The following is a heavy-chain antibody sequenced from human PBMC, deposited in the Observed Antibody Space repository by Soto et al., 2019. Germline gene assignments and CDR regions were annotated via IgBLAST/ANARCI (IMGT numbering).Heavy chain of an antibody. D-gene: IGHD3-16*01. Sequence: ASVKVSCKASGYTFTSYGISWVRQAPGQGLERMGWISAYNGNTNYAQKLQGRVTMTTDTSTSTAYMELRSLRSDDTAVYYCAREGLHRFAGANYYYYGMDVWGQGTTVTVSS. CDR1: GYTFTSYG. CDR2: ISAYNGNT. J-gene: IGHJ6*02. CDR3: AREGLHRFAGANYYYYGMDV. V-gene: IGHV1-18*01.